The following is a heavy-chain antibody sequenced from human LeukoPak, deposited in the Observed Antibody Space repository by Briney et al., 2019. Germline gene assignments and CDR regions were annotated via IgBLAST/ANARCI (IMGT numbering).Heavy chain of an antibody. CDR3: ARRPVCGGDCYSSLFGY. CDR2: IYYSGST. D-gene: IGHD2-21*02. V-gene: IGHV4-59*08. CDR1: GGSISSYY. Sequence: SETLSLTCTVSGGSISSYYWSWIRQPPGKGLEWIGYIYYSGSTNYNPSLKSRVTISVDTSKNQFSLKLSSVTAADTAVYYCARRPVCGGDCYSSLFGYWGQGSLVTVSS. J-gene: IGHJ4*02.